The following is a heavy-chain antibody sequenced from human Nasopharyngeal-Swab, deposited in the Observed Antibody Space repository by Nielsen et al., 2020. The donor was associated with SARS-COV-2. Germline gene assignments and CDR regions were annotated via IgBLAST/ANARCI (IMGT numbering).Heavy chain of an antibody. CDR1: GFTFSSYW. V-gene: IGHV3-30*18. CDR3: AKEQTSIAARPPFDL. CDR2: ISSDGSNK. Sequence: GGSLRLSCAASGFTFSSYWMHWVRPTPGKGLEWVAVISSDGSNKYYVDSVKGRFTISRDNSENTLYLQLSSLRADDTAVYYCAKEQTSIAARPPFDLWGQGTLVTVSS. D-gene: IGHD6-6*01. J-gene: IGHJ4*02.